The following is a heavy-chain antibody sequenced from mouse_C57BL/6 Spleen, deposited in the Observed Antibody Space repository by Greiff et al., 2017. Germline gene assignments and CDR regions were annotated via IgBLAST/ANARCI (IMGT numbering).Heavy chain of an antibody. CDR3: ARSLNSADWYFDV. CDR2: IYPSDSET. Sequence: QVQLQQPGAELVRPGSSVKLSCKASGYTFTSYWMDWVKQRPGQGLEWIGNIYPSDSETHYNQKFKDKATLTVDKSSSTAYMQLSSLTSEDSAVYYCARSLNSADWYFDVWGTGTTVTVSS. V-gene: IGHV1-61*01. D-gene: IGHD1-3*01. CDR1: GYTFTSYW. J-gene: IGHJ1*03.